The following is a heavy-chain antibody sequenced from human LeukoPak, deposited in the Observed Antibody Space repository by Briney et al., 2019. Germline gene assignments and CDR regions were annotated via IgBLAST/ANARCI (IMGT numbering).Heavy chain of an antibody. CDR2: IYSGGST. CDR3: ARDAQRGFDYSNSLEY. Sequence: GGSLRLSCAASGFTVSSNYMSWVRQAPGKGLEWVSVIYSGGSTYYADSVKGRFTISRDNSQNTVFLQINSLRAEDTAMYYCARDAQRGFDYSNSLEYWGHGTLVTVSS. J-gene: IGHJ4*01. D-gene: IGHD4-11*01. CDR1: GFTVSSNY. V-gene: IGHV3-53*01.